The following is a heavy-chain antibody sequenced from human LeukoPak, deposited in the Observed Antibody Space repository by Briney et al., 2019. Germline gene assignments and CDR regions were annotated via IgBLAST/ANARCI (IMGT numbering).Heavy chain of an antibody. CDR2: ISGSGGST. V-gene: IGHV3-23*01. Sequence: GGSLRLSCAASGFTFSSYAMSWVRQAPGKGLEWVSAISGSGGSTYYADSVKGRFNISRDNSKNTLYLHMNSLRAEDTAVYYCAKSAACYYGSGSYYYFDYRGQGTLVTVSS. J-gene: IGHJ4*02. D-gene: IGHD3-10*01. CDR1: GFTFSSYA. CDR3: AKSAACYYGSGSYYYFDY.